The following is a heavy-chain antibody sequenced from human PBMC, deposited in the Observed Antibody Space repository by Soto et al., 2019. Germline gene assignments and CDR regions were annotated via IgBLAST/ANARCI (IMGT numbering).Heavy chain of an antibody. D-gene: IGHD5-12*01. V-gene: IGHV1-69*01. CDR1: GGTFSSYA. CDR3: ARPNGGYDQNWFDP. CDR2: IIAIIGTA. Sequence: QVQLVQSGAEVKKPGSSVKVSCKASGGTFSSYAISWVRQAPGQGLEWMGGIIAIIGTANYAQKFQGRVTITADEYTSTAYMELSSMRSEDTAVYYCARPNGGYDQNWFDPWGQGTLVTVSS. J-gene: IGHJ5*02.